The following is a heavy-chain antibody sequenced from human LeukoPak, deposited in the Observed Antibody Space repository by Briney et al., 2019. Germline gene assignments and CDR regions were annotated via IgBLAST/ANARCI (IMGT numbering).Heavy chain of an antibody. CDR3: ARARPLTSYSSGWNDAFDI. J-gene: IGHJ3*02. CDR2: IYSGGST. V-gene: IGHV3-66*01. CDR1: GFTVSSNY. D-gene: IGHD6-19*01. Sequence: GGSLRLSCAASGFTVSSNYMSWVRQAPGKGLEWFSVIYSGGSTYYADSVKGRFTISRDNSKNTLYLQMNSLRAEDTAVYYCARARPLTSYSSGWNDAFDIWGQGTMVTVSS.